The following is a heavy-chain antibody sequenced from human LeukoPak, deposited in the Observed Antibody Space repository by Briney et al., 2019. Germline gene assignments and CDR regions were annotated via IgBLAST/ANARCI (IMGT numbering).Heavy chain of an antibody. D-gene: IGHD6-13*01. CDR1: GFTFSSYS. CDR3: ARDFFSGSSPGP. V-gene: IGHV3-21*01. J-gene: IGHJ5*02. CDR2: ISSSSSYI. Sequence: KAGGSLRLSCAASGFTFSSYSMNWVRQAPGKGLEWVSSISSSSSYIYYADSVKGRFTISRDNAKNSLYLQMNSLRAEDTAVYYCARDFFSGSSPGPWGQGTLVTVSS.